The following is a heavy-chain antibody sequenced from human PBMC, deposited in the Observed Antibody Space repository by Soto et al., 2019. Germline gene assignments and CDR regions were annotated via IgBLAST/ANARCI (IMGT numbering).Heavy chain of an antibody. Sequence: QLQLQESGPGLVKPSETLSLTCTVSGGSISSSSYYWGWIRQPPGKGLEWIGSIYYSGSTYYNPSLNSRVTVSVDTSTTQFSLKLSSVHASDTAVYYCARPVPIALIGSGLGGWYFELWGRGTLVTVSS. CDR2: IYYSGST. V-gene: IGHV4-39*01. J-gene: IGHJ2*01. D-gene: IGHD6-19*01. CDR3: ARPVPIALIGSGLGGWYFEL. CDR1: GGSISSSSYY.